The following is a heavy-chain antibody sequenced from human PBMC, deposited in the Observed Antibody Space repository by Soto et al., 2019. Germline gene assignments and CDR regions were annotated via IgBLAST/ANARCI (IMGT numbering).Heavy chain of an antibody. D-gene: IGHD6-13*01. CDR2: MYYSGST. J-gene: IGHJ4*02. CDR3: AGGYRQSGYSSSWVFDY. Sequence: QVQLRESGPGLVKPSQTLSLTCTVSGGSINSGGYYWNWIRQHPGKGLEWIGYMYYSGSTYYNPFLRSRVIISGDTSENHFSLKLSSVTAADTAVYFCAGGYRQSGYSSSWVFDYWGQGTLVNVSS. CDR1: GGSINSGGYY. V-gene: IGHV4-31*03.